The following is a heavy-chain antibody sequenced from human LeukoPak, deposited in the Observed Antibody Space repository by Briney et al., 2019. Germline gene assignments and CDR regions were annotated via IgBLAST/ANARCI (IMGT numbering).Heavy chain of an antibody. CDR1: GFSFSDYW. CDR3: AREVTASSFDI. J-gene: IGHJ3*02. V-gene: IGHV3-7*01. CDR2: INQDGSQN. D-gene: IGHD2-21*02. Sequence: QPGGSLRLSCAASGFSFSDYWMSWVRQAPGRGLEWGGNINQDGSQNSSVDSVKGRFTISRDNAKNSLYLQMNSLGAEDTALYYCAREVTASSFDILGQGTMVTVSS.